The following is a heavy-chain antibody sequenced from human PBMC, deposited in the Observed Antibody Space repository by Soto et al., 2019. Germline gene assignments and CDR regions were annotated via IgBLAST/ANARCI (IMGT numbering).Heavy chain of an antibody. J-gene: IGHJ5*02. Sequence: SETLSLTCAVSSGSISSSNWWSWVRQPPGKGLEWIGEIYHSGSTNYNPPLKSRVTISVDKSKNQFSLKLSSVTAADTAVYYCARGASVGGVIAVVPYNWFDPWGQGTLVTVSS. D-gene: IGHD3-16*02. V-gene: IGHV4-4*02. CDR2: IYHSGST. CDR1: SGSISSSNW. CDR3: ARGASVGGVIAVVPYNWFDP.